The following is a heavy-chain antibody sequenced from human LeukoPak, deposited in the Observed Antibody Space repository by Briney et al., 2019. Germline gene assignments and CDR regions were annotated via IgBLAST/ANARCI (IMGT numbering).Heavy chain of an antibody. D-gene: IGHD3-10*01. Sequence: SETLSLTCTVSGGSISSYYWSWIRQPPGKGLVWIGYIYYSGSTNYNPSLKSRVTISVDTSKNQFSLKLSSVTAADTAVYYCASNYYGSGSLDYWGQGTLVTVSS. CDR1: GGSISSYY. V-gene: IGHV4-59*08. CDR2: IYYSGST. J-gene: IGHJ4*02. CDR3: ASNYYGSGSLDY.